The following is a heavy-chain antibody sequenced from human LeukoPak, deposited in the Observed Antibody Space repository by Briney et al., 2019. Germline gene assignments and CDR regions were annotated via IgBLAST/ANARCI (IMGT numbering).Heavy chain of an antibody. D-gene: IGHD3-22*01. CDR3: ARGREDYYDSSGYYDGYY. Sequence: SETLSLTCAVYGGSFSGYYWSWIRQLPGKGLEWIGEINHSGSTNYNPSLKSRVTISVDTSKNQFSLKLSSVTAADTAVYYCARGREDYYDSSGYYDGYYWGQGTLVTVSS. CDR2: INHSGST. V-gene: IGHV4-34*01. J-gene: IGHJ4*02. CDR1: GGSFSGYY.